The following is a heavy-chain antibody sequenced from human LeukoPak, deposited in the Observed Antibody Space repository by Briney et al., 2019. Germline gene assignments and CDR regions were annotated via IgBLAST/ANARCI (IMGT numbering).Heavy chain of an antibody. J-gene: IGHJ4*02. CDR3: AKDQDIVVVPAASGFDY. CDR2: IRYDGSNK. V-gene: IGHV3-30*02. Sequence: GGSLRLSCAASGFTFSSYGMHWVRQAPGKGLEWVAFIRYDGSNKYYADSVKGRFTISRDNSKNTLYLQMNSLRAEDTAVYYCAKDQDIVVVPAASGFDYWGQGTLVTVSS. D-gene: IGHD2-2*01. CDR1: GFTFSSYG.